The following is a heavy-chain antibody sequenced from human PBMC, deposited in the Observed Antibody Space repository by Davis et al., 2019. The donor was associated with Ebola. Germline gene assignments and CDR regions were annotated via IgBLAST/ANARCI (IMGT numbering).Heavy chain of an antibody. CDR1: GGSFSGYY. D-gene: IGHD2-21*01. V-gene: IGHV4-34*01. J-gene: IGHJ4*02. Sequence: MPGGSLRLSCAVYGGSFSGYYWSWIRQPPGKGLEWIGEINHSGSTNYNPSLKSRVTISVDTSKNQFSLKLSSVTAADTAVYYCGGIPRYWGQGTLVTVSS. CDR3: GGIPRY. CDR2: INHSGST.